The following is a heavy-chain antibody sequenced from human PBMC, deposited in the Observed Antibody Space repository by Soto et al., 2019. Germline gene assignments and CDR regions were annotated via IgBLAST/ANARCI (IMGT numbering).Heavy chain of an antibody. CDR1: GFTFSSYA. D-gene: IGHD2-8*02. Sequence: GGSLRLSCAASGFTFSSYAMHWVRQAPGKGLEWVAVISYDGSNKYYADSVKGRFTISRDNSKNTLYLQMNSLRAEDTAVYYCARDQSLCGVYIDYWGPGSLVTV. V-gene: IGHV3-30-3*01. J-gene: IGHJ4*02. CDR3: ARDQSLCGVYIDY. CDR2: ISYDGSNK.